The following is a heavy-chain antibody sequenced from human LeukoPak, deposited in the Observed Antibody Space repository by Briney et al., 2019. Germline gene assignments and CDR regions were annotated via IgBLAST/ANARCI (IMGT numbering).Heavy chain of an antibody. CDR1: GGTFSSYA. CDR2: IIPIFGTA. J-gene: IGHJ6*03. V-gene: IGHV1-69*05. D-gene: IGHD6-19*01. Sequence: SVKVSCKASGGTFSSYAISWVRQAPGQGLEWMGRIIPIFGTANYAQKFQGRVTITTDESTSTAFMELSSLRSEDTAVYYCARGQAVAGAYYYYYMDVWGKGTTVTVSS. CDR3: ARGQAVAGAYYYYYMDV.